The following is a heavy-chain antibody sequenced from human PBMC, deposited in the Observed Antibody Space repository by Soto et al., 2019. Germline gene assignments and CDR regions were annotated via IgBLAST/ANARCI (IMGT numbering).Heavy chain of an antibody. V-gene: IGHV3-30-3*01. CDR1: GFTFSSSA. CDR2: ISYDGSNK. D-gene: IGHD3-3*01. Sequence: GGSLRLSCAASGFTFSSSAMHWVRQAPGKGLEWVAVISYDGSNKYYADSVKGRFTISRDNSKNTLYLQMNSLRAEGTAVYYCARDKRDLRFLEWSYYFDYWGQGTLVTVSS. J-gene: IGHJ4*02. CDR3: ARDKRDLRFLEWSYYFDY.